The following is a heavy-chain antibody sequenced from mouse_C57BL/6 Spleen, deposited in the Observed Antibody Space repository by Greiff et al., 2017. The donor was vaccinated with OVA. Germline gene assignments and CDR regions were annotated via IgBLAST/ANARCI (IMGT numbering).Heavy chain of an antibody. CDR2: ISSSGSYT. Sequence: EVQLVESGGDLVKPGGSLKLSCAASGFTFSSYGMSWVRQTPDKRLEWVATISSSGSYTYYPDSVKGRFTISRDNAKNTLYLQMSSLKSEDTAMYYCARQGGTVVGAMDYWGQGTSVTVSS. D-gene: IGHD1-1*01. CDR1: GFTFSSYG. J-gene: IGHJ4*01. CDR3: ARQGGTVVGAMDY. V-gene: IGHV5-6*01.